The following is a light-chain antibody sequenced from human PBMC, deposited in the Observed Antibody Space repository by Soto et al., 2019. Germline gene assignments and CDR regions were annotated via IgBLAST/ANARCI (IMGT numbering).Light chain of an antibody. Sequence: IVLTQSPATLSVSPGYRATLSCRASERIGTYLAWYQQKPGQAPRLLIYDASNRATGVPARFSGTGSGTDLTLTLSSLESEDFAVYFCQHRSNSRHMWTFGQGTKVEIK. J-gene: IGKJ1*01. V-gene: IGKV3-11*01. CDR2: DAS. CDR3: QHRSNSRHMWT. CDR1: ERIGTY.